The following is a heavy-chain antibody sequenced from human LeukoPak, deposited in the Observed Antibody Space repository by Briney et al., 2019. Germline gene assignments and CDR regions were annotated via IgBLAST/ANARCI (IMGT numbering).Heavy chain of an antibody. V-gene: IGHV4-38-2*02. CDR1: NFSISSGYY. J-gene: IGHJ4*02. Sequence: PSETLSLTCNVSNFSISSGYYWGWIRKPQGKGLEWIGSVYHSGSTYYNPSLKSRVTISVDTSKNQFSLKLKSVTAADTAVYYCARDKDYYDGSGYLYWGQGILVTVSS. D-gene: IGHD3-22*01. CDR3: ARDKDYYDGSGYLY. CDR2: VYHSGST.